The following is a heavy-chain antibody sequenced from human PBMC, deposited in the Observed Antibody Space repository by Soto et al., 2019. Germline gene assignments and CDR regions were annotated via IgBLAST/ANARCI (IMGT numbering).Heavy chain of an antibody. CDR1: GGTFGSYA. J-gene: IGHJ6*02. CDR2: IIPIPGTA. CDR3: ARSQGSSTSFETYYYYDYGMDV. Sequence: QVQLVQSGAEVKKPGSSVKVSCKASGGTFGSYAISWVRQAPGQGLEWMGGIIPIPGTANYAQKFQGRVTIAADESTSTAYMELSSLRSEDTAVYYWARSQGSSTSFETYYYYDYGMDVWGQGTAVTVS. D-gene: IGHD2-2*01. V-gene: IGHV1-69*01.